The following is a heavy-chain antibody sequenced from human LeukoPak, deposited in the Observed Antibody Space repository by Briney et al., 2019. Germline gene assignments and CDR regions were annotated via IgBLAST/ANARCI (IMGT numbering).Heavy chain of an antibody. V-gene: IGHV3-30*18. CDR2: ITYDGSNK. CDR3: AEDSSSSYTDYYYYGMDV. Sequence: GGSLRLSCAASGFTFSRYGLHWVRQAPGKGLEWVAVITYDGSNKYYADSVKGRFTISRDNFKNTLYLQMNSLRAEDTAVYYCAEDSSSSYTDYYYYGMDVWGQGTTVTVSS. D-gene: IGHD6-13*01. J-gene: IGHJ6*02. CDR1: GFTFSRYG.